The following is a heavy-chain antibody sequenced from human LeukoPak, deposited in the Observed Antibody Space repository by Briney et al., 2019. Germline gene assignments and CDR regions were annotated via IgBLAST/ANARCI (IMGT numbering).Heavy chain of an antibody. V-gene: IGHV3-48*04. CDR1: GFTFSSYS. CDR2: ISSSGSTI. CDR3: ARDPSGSANDY. D-gene: IGHD1-26*01. Sequence: GGSLRLSCAASGFTFSSYSMNWVRQAPGKGLEWVSYISSSGSTIYYADSVKGRFTISRDNAKNSLYLQMNSLRAEDTAVYYCARDPSGSANDYWGQGTLVTVSS. J-gene: IGHJ4*02.